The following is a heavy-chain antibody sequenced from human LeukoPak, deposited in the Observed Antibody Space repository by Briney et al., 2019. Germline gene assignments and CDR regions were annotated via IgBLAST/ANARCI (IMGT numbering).Heavy chain of an antibody. CDR3: ARGRLYSSSWYFLTVTTFDY. J-gene: IGHJ4*02. CDR1: GGSFSGYY. CDR2: INHSGST. V-gene: IGHV4-34*01. D-gene: IGHD6-13*01. Sequence: SETLSLTCAVYGGSFSGYYWSWTRQPPGKGLEWIGEINHSGSTNYNPSLKSRVTISVDTSKNQFSLKLSSVTAADTAVYYCARGRLYSSSWYFLTVTTFDYWGQGTLVTVSS.